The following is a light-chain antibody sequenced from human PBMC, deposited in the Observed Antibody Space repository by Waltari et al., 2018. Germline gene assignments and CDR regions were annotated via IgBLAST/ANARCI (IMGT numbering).Light chain of an antibody. Sequence: QSALTQPASMPGSPGQTITISCTGSSSDVGAHNPVSWYQHNPGEAPKLIIYDVSNRPSGVSNRFSGSKSGNTASLTISGLQAEDEADYYCSSCTGANTLVLFGGGTKLTVL. CDR2: DVS. J-gene: IGLJ2*01. V-gene: IGLV2-14*03. CDR3: SSCTGANTLVL. CDR1: SSDVGAHNP.